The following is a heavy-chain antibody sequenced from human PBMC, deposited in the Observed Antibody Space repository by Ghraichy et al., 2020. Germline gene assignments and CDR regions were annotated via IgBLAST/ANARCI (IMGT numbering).Heavy chain of an antibody. CDR2: IYYSGST. CDR3: ARLIPRSIAARPFLYGMDV. J-gene: IGHJ6*02. CDR1: GGSISSYY. D-gene: IGHD6-6*01. Sequence: SETLSLTCTVSGGSISSYYWSWIRQPPGKGLEWIGYIYYSGSTNYNPSLKSRVTISVDTSKNQFSLKLSSVTAADTAVYYCARLIPRSIAARPFLYGMDVWGQGTTVTVSS. V-gene: IGHV4-59*08.